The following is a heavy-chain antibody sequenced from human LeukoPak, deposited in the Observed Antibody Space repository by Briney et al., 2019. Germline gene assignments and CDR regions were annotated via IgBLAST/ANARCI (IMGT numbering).Heavy chain of an antibody. V-gene: IGHV4-31*03. CDR3: ARESFGLDV. CDR2: SSYSGST. CDR1: ARPISTAGDY. Sequence: PPQTMSLTCTVSARPISTAGDYWDWIRQHPGKGLEWIGYSSYSGSTYYNPSLKSRVTISVDTSKNQFSLKLSSVTAADTAVYYCARESFGLDVWGQGTTVTVSS. J-gene: IGHJ6*02.